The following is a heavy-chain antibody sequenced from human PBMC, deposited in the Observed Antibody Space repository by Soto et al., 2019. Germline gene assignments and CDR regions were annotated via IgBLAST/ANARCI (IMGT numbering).Heavy chain of an antibody. CDR1: GDSISSGDYY. J-gene: IGHJ4*01. D-gene: IGHD3-10*01. V-gene: IGHV4-30-4*01. Sequence: QVYLQESGPGLVKPSQTLSLTCTVSGDSISSGDYYWRWIRQPPGKGLEVIGYNFYTGSTYYYPSLRSRVSKSVDTSKTQFSLKVTSVVAADSAVYYCARGTRTMARAVFMDWGHGPIITVSA. CDR3: ARGTRTMARAVFMD. CDR2: NFYTGST.